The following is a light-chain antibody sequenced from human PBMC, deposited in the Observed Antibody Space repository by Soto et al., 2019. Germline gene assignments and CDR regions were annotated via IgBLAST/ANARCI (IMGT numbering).Light chain of an antibody. Sequence: EIVLTQSPATLSLSPGEGATLSCRASQSVSSSLAWYQQKPGQAPRLLIYDASNRATGIPARFSGSGSGTDFTLTISSLEPEDFAIYYCQQRSNWPITFGQGTRLEIK. CDR2: DAS. CDR1: QSVSSS. J-gene: IGKJ5*01. CDR3: QQRSNWPIT. V-gene: IGKV3-11*01.